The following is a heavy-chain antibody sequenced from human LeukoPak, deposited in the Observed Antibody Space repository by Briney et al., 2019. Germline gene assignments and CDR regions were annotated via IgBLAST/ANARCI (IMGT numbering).Heavy chain of an antibody. J-gene: IGHJ3*02. Sequence: GGSLRLSCEASGVFFRGYGMHWVRQAPGKGLEWVTLIRYDGSKKYYADSVEGGFTISRDNSKNTLNLHMNSLRDEDTAVYYCAKDRSMYGVDWDAFDIWGQGTMVTVSS. CDR2: IRYDGSKK. V-gene: IGHV3-30*02. D-gene: IGHD3-3*02. CDR1: GVFFRGYG. CDR3: AKDRSMYGVDWDAFDI.